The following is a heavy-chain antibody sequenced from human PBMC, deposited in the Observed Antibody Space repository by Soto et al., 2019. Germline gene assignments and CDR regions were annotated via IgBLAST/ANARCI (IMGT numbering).Heavy chain of an antibody. J-gene: IGHJ6*03. D-gene: IGHD2-2*01. V-gene: IGHV1-3*01. Sequence: ASVKVSCKASGYTFTSYAMHWVRQAPGQRLEWMGWINAGNGNTKYSQKFQGRVTITRDTSASTAYMELSSLRSEDTAVYYCARAFVVPAAIARVGYYYMDVWGKGTTVTVSS. CDR3: ARAFVVPAAIARVGYYYMDV. CDR2: INAGNGNT. CDR1: GYTFTSYA.